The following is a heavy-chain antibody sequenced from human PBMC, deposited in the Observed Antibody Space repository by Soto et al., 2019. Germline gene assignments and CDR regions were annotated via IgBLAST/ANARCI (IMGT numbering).Heavy chain of an antibody. CDR1: GYTFTSYD. Sequence: GASVKVSCKASGYTFTSYDINWVRQATGQGLEWMGWMNPNSGNTGYAQKFQGRVTMTRNTSISTAYMELSSLRSEDTAVYYCARNHHVLRFLEWSAYGMDVWGQGTTVTVSS. CDR2: MNPNSGNT. J-gene: IGHJ6*02. V-gene: IGHV1-8*01. D-gene: IGHD3-3*01. CDR3: ARNHHVLRFLEWSAYGMDV.